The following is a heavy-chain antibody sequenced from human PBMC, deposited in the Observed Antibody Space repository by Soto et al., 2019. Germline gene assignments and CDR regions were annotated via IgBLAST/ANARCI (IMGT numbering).Heavy chain of an antibody. V-gene: IGHV4-31*03. J-gene: IGHJ3*02. CDR2: IYYSGST. CDR1: GGSISSGGYY. D-gene: IGHD3-22*01. Sequence: LSLTCTVSGGSISSGGYYWSWIRQHPGKGLEWIGYIYYSGSTYYNPSLKSRVTISVVTSKNQFSLKLSSVTAADTAVYYCASHYYDSSGYYYINAIDIWGQGTMVTVSS. CDR3: ASHYYDSSGYYYINAIDI.